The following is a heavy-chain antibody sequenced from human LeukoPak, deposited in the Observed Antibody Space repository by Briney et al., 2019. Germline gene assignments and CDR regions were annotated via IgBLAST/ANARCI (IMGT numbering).Heavy chain of an antibody. CDR1: GGSFSGYY. Sequence: PSETLSLTCAVYGGSFSGYYWSWIRQPPGKGLEWIGEINHSGSTNYNPSLKSRVTISVDTSKNQFSLKLSSVTAADTAVYYCARWDGFGSSRFDYWGQGTLVTVSS. CDR3: ARWDGFGSSRFDY. D-gene: IGHD6-13*01. V-gene: IGHV4-34*01. J-gene: IGHJ4*02. CDR2: INHSGST.